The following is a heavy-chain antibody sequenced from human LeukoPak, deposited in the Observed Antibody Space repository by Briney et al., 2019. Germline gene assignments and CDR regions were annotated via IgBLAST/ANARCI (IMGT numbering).Heavy chain of an antibody. V-gene: IGHV4-30-2*01. CDR1: GGSISSGGYY. J-gene: IGHJ4*02. Sequence: SETLSLTCTVSGGSISSGGYYWSWIRQPPGKGLEWIGYIYHSGSTYYNPSLKSRVTISVDRSKNQFSLKLSSVTAADTAVYYCARSYGDYGYYFDYWGQGTLVTVSS. CDR3: ARSYGDYGYYFDY. CDR2: IYHSGST. D-gene: IGHD4-17*01.